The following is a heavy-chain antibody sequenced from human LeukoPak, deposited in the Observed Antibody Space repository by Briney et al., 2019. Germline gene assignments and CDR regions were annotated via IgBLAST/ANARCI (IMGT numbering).Heavy chain of an antibody. J-gene: IGHJ4*02. Sequence: ASVKVSCKASGYMFTTYHMHWVRQAPGQGLECMGIINPSGGSTSYAQKFQGRVTVTSDTSTATVYMEMRSLRSEDTAVYYCARGGCSSGSCLDYYWGQGTPVTVSS. CDR3: ARGGCSSGSCLDYY. CDR1: GYMFTTYH. CDR2: INPSGGST. D-gene: IGHD2-15*01. V-gene: IGHV1-46*01.